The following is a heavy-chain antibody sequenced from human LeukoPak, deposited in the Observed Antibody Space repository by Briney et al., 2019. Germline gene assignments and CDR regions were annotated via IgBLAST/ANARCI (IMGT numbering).Heavy chain of an antibody. V-gene: IGHV4-39*01. D-gene: IGHD6-13*01. J-gene: IGHJ4*02. CDR3: AYSPYSSSWWAFDY. CDR1: GGSISSSSYY. CDR2: IYYSGST. Sequence: SETLSLTCTVSGGSISSSSYYWGWIRQPPGKGLEWIGSIYYSGSTYYNPSLKSRVTISVDTSKNQFSLKLSSVTAADTAVYYCAYSPYSSSWWAFDYGGQGTLVTVSS.